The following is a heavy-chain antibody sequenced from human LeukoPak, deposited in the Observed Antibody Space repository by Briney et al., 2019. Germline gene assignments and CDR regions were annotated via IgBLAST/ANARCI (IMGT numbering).Heavy chain of an antibody. V-gene: IGHV3-9*01. D-gene: IGHD3-10*01. CDR3: AKDMNSYGSGSSYNPWGPFDS. J-gene: IGHJ4*02. Sequence: GGSLRLSCAASGFTFDNYAMHWVRQAPGKGLGWVSGIAWNSGNTGFADSVKGRFTISRDNAENSLSLQMNSLTPEDTAFYFCAKDMNSYGSGSSYNPWGPFDSWGQGTLVTVSS. CDR1: GFTFDNYA. CDR2: IAWNSGNT.